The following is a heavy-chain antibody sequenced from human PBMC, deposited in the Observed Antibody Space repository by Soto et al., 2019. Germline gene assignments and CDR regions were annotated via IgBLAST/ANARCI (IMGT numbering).Heavy chain of an antibody. V-gene: IGHV3-23*01. CDR2: ISGRSSST. CDR3: AREGDYYDSSGYFNY. J-gene: IGHJ4*02. CDR1: GFTFSSYA. Sequence: GGSLRLSCAASGFTFSSYAMSWVRQAPGKGLEWVSAISGRSSSTYYADSVKGRFTISRDNAKNSLYLQMNSLRDEDTAVYYCAREGDYYDSSGYFNYWGQGTLVTVSS. D-gene: IGHD3-22*01.